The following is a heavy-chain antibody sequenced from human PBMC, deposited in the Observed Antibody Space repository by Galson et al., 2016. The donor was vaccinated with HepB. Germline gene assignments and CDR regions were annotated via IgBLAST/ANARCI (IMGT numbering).Heavy chain of an antibody. CDR2: ISGYNGNT. CDR3: ARGDPWYSSGWGPDH. CDR1: GYSFTSFA. Sequence: SVKVSCKASGYSFTSFAITWVRQAPGQGLEWMGWISGYNGNTNYAQNLQGRITMTIEPSTNTAYMELRGLTSDDTAVYYCARGDPWYSSGWGPDHSGQGTLVSVSS. V-gene: IGHV1-18*01. D-gene: IGHD6-19*01. J-gene: IGHJ4*02.